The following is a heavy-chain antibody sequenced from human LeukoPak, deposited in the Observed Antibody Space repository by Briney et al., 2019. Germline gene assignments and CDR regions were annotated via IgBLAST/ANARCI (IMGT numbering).Heavy chain of an antibody. V-gene: IGHV4-59*01. D-gene: IGHD2-2*01. CDR2: IYYTGAT. CDR1: GDSISTYY. CDR3: ARRYCTSASCSFDY. Sequence: SETLSLTCTVSGDSISTYYWTWLRQPPGKGLEWIGYIYYTGATNYNPSLKTRVAISMDTSKIQFSLKLTSVTTADTAVYYCARRYCTSASCSFDYWGQGSLVTVSS. J-gene: IGHJ4*02.